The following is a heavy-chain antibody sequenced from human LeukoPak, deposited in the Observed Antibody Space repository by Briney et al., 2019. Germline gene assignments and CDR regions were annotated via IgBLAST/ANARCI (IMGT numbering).Heavy chain of an antibody. CDR1: GFSLSTSGVG. D-gene: IGHD6-13*01. V-gene: IGHV2-5*01. J-gene: IGHJ4*02. CDR3: AHSHGYGSSWSGFDS. Sequence: SGPTLVNPTQTLTLTCTFSGFSLSTSGVGVGWIRQSPGKALEWLALIYWNNDKRYSPSLKSRLTITKDTSKNQVVLTMTNMDPVDTATYYCAHSHGYGSSWSGFDSWGQGTLVTVSS. CDR2: IYWNNDK.